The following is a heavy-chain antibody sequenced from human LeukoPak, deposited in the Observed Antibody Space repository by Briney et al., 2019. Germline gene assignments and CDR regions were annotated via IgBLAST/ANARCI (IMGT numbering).Heavy chain of an antibody. CDR3: AKGGPAMIVSWDFDY. CDR1: GFTSSSYA. CDR2: ISGSGGST. V-gene: IGHV3-23*01. J-gene: IGHJ4*02. Sequence: GGSLRLSCAASGFTSSSYAMSWVRQAPGKGLEWVSAISGSGGSTYYADSVKGRFTISRDNSKNTLYLQMNSLRAEDTAVYYCAKGGPAMIVSWDFDYWGQGTLVTVSS. D-gene: IGHD3-22*01.